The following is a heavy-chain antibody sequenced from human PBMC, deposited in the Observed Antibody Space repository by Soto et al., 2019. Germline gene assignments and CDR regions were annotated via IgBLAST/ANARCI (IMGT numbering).Heavy chain of an antibody. CDR2: ISAYNGNT. D-gene: IGHD6-13*01. Sequence: QVQLVHSGAEVKKPGASVKVYCKASGYTFTSYGISWVRQAPGQGLEWMGWISAYNGNTNYAQKLQGRVTMTTDTPTSTASRELRSLRSDATAVYYCARGGISSWYYSDGMDVWGQGNTVTVSS. CDR1: GYTFTSYG. J-gene: IGHJ6*02. V-gene: IGHV1-18*04. CDR3: ARGGISSWYYSDGMDV.